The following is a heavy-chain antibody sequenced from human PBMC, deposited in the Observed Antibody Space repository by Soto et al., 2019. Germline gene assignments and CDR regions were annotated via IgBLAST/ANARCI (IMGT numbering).Heavy chain of an antibody. Sequence: QVQLVESGGGMVQPGKSLRLSCAVSGFTFRTYDMHWVRQAPGRGLEWVAVVSYDASYQNYVDSVKGRFTVSRDNSKNTLFLQMNNLRPEDTAVYYCAKVSISKSSAVTFDSWGRGPLVTVSS. CDR2: VSYDASYQ. D-gene: IGHD2-15*01. CDR1: GFTFRTYD. J-gene: IGHJ4*02. CDR3: AKVSISKSSAVTFDS. V-gene: IGHV3-30*18.